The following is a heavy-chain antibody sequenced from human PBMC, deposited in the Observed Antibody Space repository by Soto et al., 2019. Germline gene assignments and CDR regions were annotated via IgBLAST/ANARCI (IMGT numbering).Heavy chain of an antibody. V-gene: IGHV3-23*01. CDR3: AKTLVPMVRGKYYYMDV. CDR1: GFTFSSYA. CDR2: ISGGGGTT. J-gene: IGHJ6*03. D-gene: IGHD3-10*01. Sequence: DVQLLESGGGLVQPGGSLRLSCAASGFTFSSYAMAWVRQAPGKGLEWVSVISGGGGTTYYAESVKGRFTISRDNSKKMLNLQMDSLRAEDTAVYHCAKTLVPMVRGKYYYMDVWGKGTTVSVSS.